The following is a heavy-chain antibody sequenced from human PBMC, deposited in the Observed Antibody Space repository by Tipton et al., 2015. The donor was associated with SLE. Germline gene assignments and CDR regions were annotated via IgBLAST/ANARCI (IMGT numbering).Heavy chain of an antibody. D-gene: IGHD2-21*01. CDR2: ISYSGST. V-gene: IGHV4-61*01. CDR1: GYSISSGYY. CDR3: TFAPGYYYMDV. J-gene: IGHJ6*03. Sequence: TLSLTCAVSGYSISSGYYWGWIRQPPGKGLEWIGYISYSGSTNYNPSLKSRVTISVDTSKNQFSLNLRSVTAADTAVYYCTFAPGYYYMDVWGKGTTVTVSS.